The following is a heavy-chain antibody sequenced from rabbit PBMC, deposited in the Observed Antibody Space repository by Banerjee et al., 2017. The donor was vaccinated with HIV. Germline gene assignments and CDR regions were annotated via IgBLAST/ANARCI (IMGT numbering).Heavy chain of an antibody. Sequence: EESGGDLVKPEGSLTLTCTASGFSFSNTYWICWVRQAPGQGLEWIACIETSSRGTTYYANWAKGRFTISKTSSTTVTLQMTSLTAADTATYFCARALYAGSSVYYPGYFNVWGPGTLVTVS. CDR2: IETSSRGTT. CDR1: GFSFSNTYW. CDR3: ARALYAGSSVYYPGYFNV. V-gene: IGHV1S45*01. J-gene: IGHJ4*01. D-gene: IGHD8-1*01.